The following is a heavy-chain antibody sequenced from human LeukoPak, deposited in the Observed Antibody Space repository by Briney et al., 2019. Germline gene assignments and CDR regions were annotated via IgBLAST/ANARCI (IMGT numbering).Heavy chain of an antibody. CDR1: GFTFSSYW. J-gene: IGHJ4*02. Sequence: GGSLRLSCAASGFTFSSYWMSWVRQAPGKGLEWVANIKQDGSEKYYVDSVKGRFAISRDNAKNSLYLQMNSLRSDDTAVYYCARGGTWIGPPGVDYWGQGTLVTVSS. CDR3: ARGGTWIGPPGVDY. D-gene: IGHD5-12*01. V-gene: IGHV3-7*03. CDR2: IKQDGSEK.